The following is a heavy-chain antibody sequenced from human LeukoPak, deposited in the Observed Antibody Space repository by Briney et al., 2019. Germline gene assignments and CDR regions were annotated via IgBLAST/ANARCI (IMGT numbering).Heavy chain of an antibody. V-gene: IGHV3-23*01. J-gene: IGHJ6*02. CDR2: IGGSGSRT. Sequence: GGSLRLSCAASGFTFSSYAMSWVRQAPGKSLEWVSGIGGSGSRTYYADSVKGRFTISRDNSKNTLSLQMNNLRAEDTAVYYCARRIARYLVNYYYYSMDVWGQGTTVTVSS. D-gene: IGHD2-2*02. CDR3: ARRIARYLVNYYYYSMDV. CDR1: GFTFSSYA.